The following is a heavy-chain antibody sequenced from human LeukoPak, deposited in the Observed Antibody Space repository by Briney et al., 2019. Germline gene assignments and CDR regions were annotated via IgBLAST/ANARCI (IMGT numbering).Heavy chain of an antibody. J-gene: IGHJ3*02. CDR1: GGSISSSSFF. CDR3: ASRSLGYCSGGSCNAFDI. D-gene: IGHD2-15*01. V-gene: IGHV4-39*07. Sequence: KPSETLSLTCTVSGGSISSSSFFWGWIRQPPGKGLEWIGSIYYSGTTYYNPSLKSRVTISVDTSKNQFSLKLSSVTAADTAVYYCASRSLGYCSGGSCNAFDIWGQGTMVTVSS. CDR2: IYYSGTT.